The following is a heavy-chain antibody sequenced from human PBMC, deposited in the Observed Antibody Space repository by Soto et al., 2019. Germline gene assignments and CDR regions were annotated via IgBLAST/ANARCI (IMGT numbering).Heavy chain of an antibody. J-gene: IGHJ5*02. D-gene: IGHD6-25*01. CDR3: AVVDSTGNWFDP. CDR1: GGSISTRSSY. Sequence: SETLSLTCTVSGGSISTRSSYWGWIRQTPGKGLEFIGSMYYSGSTYYNPSLKSRLTISVDTSKNQFTLKLISVTAADTAVYYCAVVDSTGNWFDPWGEGALVTVSS. CDR2: MYYSGST. V-gene: IGHV4-39*01.